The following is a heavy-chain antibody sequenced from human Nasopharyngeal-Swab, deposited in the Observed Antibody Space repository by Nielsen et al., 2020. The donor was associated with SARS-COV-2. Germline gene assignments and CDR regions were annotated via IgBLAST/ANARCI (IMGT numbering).Heavy chain of an antibody. CDR3: ARREYCGGDCYSNWFDP. CDR2: IYYSGST. CDR1: GGSISSGAYY. D-gene: IGHD2-21*02. Sequence: SETLSLTCTASGGSISSGAYYWSWIRQHPGKGLEWIGYIYYSGSTYYNPSLKSRVTISVDTSKNQFSLKLNSVTAADTAVYYCARREYCGGDCYSNWFDPWGQGTLVTVSS. V-gene: IGHV4-31*03. J-gene: IGHJ5*02.